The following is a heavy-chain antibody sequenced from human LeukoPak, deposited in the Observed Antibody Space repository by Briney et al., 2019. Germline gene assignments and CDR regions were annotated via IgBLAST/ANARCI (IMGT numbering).Heavy chain of an antibody. J-gene: IGHJ6*03. V-gene: IGHV3-74*01. Sequence: PGGSLRLSCAASGFDLSSYWMHWVRHSPGKGLVWISTFDAEDSITRYADSVKGRFTISRGNSKNTLYLQMNSLRAEDTAVYYCAREGLLWFGESTIPLNYYYYYMDVWGKGTTVTVSS. CDR1: GFDLSSYW. D-gene: IGHD3-10*01. CDR2: FDAEDSIT. CDR3: AREGLLWFGESTIPLNYYYYYMDV.